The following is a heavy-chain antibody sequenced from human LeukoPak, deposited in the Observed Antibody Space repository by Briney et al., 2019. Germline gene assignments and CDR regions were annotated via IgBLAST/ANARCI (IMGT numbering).Heavy chain of an antibody. J-gene: IGHJ4*02. CDR2: ISSSGSTI. Sequence: GGSLRLSCAASGFTFSDYYMSWIRQAPGKGLEWVSYISSSGSTIYYADSVKGRFTISRDNAKNSLYLQMNSLRAEDTAVYYCARVPYSGYDWGCLDYWGQGTLVTVSS. CDR3: ARVPYSGYDWGCLDY. V-gene: IGHV3-11*01. D-gene: IGHD5-12*01. CDR1: GFTFSDYY.